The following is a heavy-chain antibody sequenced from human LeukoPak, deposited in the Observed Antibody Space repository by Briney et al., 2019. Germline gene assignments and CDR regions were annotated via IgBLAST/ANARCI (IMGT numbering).Heavy chain of an antibody. J-gene: IGHJ4*02. CDR2: ISSSSSTI. Sequence: GGSLRLSCAASGFTFSSYSMNWVRQAPGKGLEWVSYISSSSSTIYYADSVKGRFTISRDNAKNSLYLQMNSLRAEDTAVYYCARDSEDSSGYYIDYWGQGTLVTVSS. V-gene: IGHV3-48*04. D-gene: IGHD3-22*01. CDR3: ARDSEDSSGYYIDY. CDR1: GFTFSSYS.